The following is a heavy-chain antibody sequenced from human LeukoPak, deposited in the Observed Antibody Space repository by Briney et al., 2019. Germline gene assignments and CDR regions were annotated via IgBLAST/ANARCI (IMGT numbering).Heavy chain of an antibody. CDR3: ARERVHLFTVTTDAFDI. D-gene: IGHD4-17*01. CDR2: ISAYNGNT. V-gene: IGHV1-18*01. CDR1: GYTFTSYG. J-gene: IGHJ3*02. Sequence: ASVKVSCKASGYTFTSYGISWVRQAPGQGLEWMGWISAYNGNTNYAQKLQGRVTMTTDTSTSTAYMELRSLRSDDTAVYYCARERVHLFTVTTDAFDIWGQGTMVTVSS.